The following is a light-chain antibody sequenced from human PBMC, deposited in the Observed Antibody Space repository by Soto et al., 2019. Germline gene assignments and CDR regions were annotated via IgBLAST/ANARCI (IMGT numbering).Light chain of an antibody. J-gene: IGKJ4*01. CDR2: AAS. CDR3: QQYYSFPLT. V-gene: IGKV1-8*01. Sequence: IQMTQSPSTLSASVVDRITITCRASQSISGSLAWYKQRPGKAPELLSYAASTLQSGVPSRFSGSGSGTDFTLTISCLKSEDFETYYCQQYYSFPLTFGGGTKVDIK. CDR1: QSISGS.